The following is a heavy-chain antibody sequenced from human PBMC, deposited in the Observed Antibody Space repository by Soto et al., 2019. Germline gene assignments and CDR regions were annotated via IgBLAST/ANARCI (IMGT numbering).Heavy chain of an antibody. V-gene: IGHV1-18*01. J-gene: IGHJ5*02. CDR3: ANAQYDFWSGYLGWFDP. CDR1: GYTFTSYG. D-gene: IGHD3-3*01. CDR2: ISAYNGNT. Sequence: ASVKVSCKASGYTFTSYGISWVRQAPGQGLEWMGWISAYNGNTNYAQKLQGRVTMTTDTSTSTAYMELRSLRSDDTAVYYCANAQYDFWSGYLGWFDPWGQGTLVTVS.